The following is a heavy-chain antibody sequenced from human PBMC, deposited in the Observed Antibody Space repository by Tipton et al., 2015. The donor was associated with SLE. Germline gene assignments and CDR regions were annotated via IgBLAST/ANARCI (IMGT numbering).Heavy chain of an antibody. CDR3: ARDWRTIFGVVKMDV. CDR1: GFTFDDYA. Sequence: SLRLSCAASGFTFDDYAMHWVRQAPGKGLEWVSGISWNSGSIGYADSVKGRFTISRDNAKNSLYLQMNSLRAEDTAVYYCARDWRTIFGVVKMDVWGQGTTVTVSS. D-gene: IGHD3-3*01. J-gene: IGHJ6*02. CDR2: ISWNSGSI. V-gene: IGHV3-9*01.